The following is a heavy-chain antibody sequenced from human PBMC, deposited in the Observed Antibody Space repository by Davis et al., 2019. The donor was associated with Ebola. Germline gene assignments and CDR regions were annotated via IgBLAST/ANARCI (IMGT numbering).Heavy chain of an antibody. CDR3: TRHPEPFRVVVPAARTRNWFDP. V-gene: IGHV3-53*01. CDR1: GFTVSSNY. CDR2: IYSGGST. J-gene: IGHJ5*02. D-gene: IGHD2-2*01. Sequence: GGSLRLSCAASGFTVSSNYMSWVRQAPGKGLEWVSVIYSGGSTYYADSVKGRFTISRDNSKNTLYLQMNSLKTEDTAVYYCTRHPEPFRVVVPAARTRNWFDPWGQGTLVTVSS.